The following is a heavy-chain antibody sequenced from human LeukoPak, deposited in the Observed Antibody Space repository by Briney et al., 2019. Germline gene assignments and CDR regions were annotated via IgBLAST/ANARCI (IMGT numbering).Heavy chain of an antibody. D-gene: IGHD6-13*01. J-gene: IGHJ4*02. CDR3: ARAPTAAARTTQYNFDY. Sequence: GGSLRLSCAASGFTFSSYSMNWVRQAPGKGLEWVSSISSSSTYIYYADSVKGRFAISRDNAENSLFLQMNSLRAEDTAVYYCARAPTAAARTTQYNFDYWGQGTLVTVSS. CDR1: GFTFSSYS. CDR2: ISSSSTYI. V-gene: IGHV3-21*06.